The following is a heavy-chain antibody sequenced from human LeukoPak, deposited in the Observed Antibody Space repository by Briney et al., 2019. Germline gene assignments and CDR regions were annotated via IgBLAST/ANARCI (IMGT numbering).Heavy chain of an antibody. D-gene: IGHD6-19*01. Sequence: SETLSLTCTVSGGSISSYYLSWIRQPPGKGLEWIGYIYYSGSTNYNPSLKSRVTISVDTSKNQFSLKLSSVTAADTAVYYCARDYSSGWYDWGQGTLVTVSS. J-gene: IGHJ4*02. V-gene: IGHV4-59*01. CDR1: GGSISSYY. CDR2: IYYSGST. CDR3: ARDYSSGWYD.